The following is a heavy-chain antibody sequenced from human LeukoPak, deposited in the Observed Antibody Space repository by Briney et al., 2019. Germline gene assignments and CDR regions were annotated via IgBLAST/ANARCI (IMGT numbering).Heavy chain of an antibody. D-gene: IGHD1-14*01. CDR3: ARCPDLNSEGFDY. Sequence: YIYYSGRTNYNPSLKSRVTISVDTSKNQFSLKLSSVTAADAAVYYCARCPDLNSEGFDYWGQGTLVTVSS. J-gene: IGHJ4*02. CDR2: IYYSGRT. V-gene: IGHV4-59*01.